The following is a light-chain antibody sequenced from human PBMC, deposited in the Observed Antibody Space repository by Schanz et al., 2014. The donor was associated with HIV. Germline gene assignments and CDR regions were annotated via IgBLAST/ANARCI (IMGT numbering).Light chain of an antibody. J-gene: IGLJ2*01. V-gene: IGLV2-8*01. CDR3: ASYTGNKNLV. CDR1: SSDFGDYRS. CDR2: EVT. Sequence: QAALTQPPSASGSPGQSVTISCSGTSSDFGDYRSVSWYQQLPGKAPKLLIYEVTKRPSGVPGRFSGSKSGNTASLTVSGLQPDDEADYYCASYTGNKNLVFGGGTKLTVL.